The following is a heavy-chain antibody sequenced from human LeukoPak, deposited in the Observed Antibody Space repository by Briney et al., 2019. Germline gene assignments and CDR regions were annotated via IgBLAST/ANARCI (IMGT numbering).Heavy chain of an antibody. CDR3: ARDGYHYYGSGTYFGYYYMDV. Sequence: PGGSLRLSCAASGFTFSTYEINWVRQAPGKGLEWLSHLSTSGSSIHYADSVKGRFTISRDNAKNSLYLQMNSLRAEDTAVYYCARDGYHYYGSGTYFGYYYMDVWGKGTTVTISS. V-gene: IGHV3-48*03. CDR2: LSTSGSSI. J-gene: IGHJ6*03. CDR1: GFTFSTYE. D-gene: IGHD3-10*01.